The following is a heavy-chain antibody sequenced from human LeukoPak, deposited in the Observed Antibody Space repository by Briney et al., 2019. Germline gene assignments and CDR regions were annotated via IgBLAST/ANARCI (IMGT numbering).Heavy chain of an antibody. J-gene: IGHJ4*02. V-gene: IGHV3-48*01. CDR2: ISSSSSTI. D-gene: IGHD3-10*01. Sequence: GGSLRLSCAASGFTFSSYSMNWVRQAPGKGLEWVSYISSSSSTIYYADSVKGRFTISRDNAKNSLYLQMNSLRAEDTAVYYCARDAGVTMVRGGPFDYWGQGTLVTVSS. CDR1: GFTFSSYS. CDR3: ARDAGVTMVRGGPFDY.